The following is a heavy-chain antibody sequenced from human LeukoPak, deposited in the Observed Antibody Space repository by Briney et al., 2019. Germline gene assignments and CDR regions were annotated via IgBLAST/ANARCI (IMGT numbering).Heavy chain of an antibody. CDR3: ASMMVRGVNWFDP. CDR2: INSDGSST. Sequence: PGGSLRLSCAASGFTFSSYWMHWVRQAPGKGLVWVSRINSDGSSTSYADSVKGRFTISRDNAKNTLYLQMNSLRAEDTAVYYCASMMVRGVNWFDPWGQGTLVTVSS. CDR1: GFTFSSYW. J-gene: IGHJ5*02. V-gene: IGHV3-74*01. D-gene: IGHD3-10*01.